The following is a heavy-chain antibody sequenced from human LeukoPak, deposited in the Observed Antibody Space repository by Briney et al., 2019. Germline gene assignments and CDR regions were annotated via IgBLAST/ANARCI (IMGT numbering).Heavy chain of an antibody. CDR2: LYYGENS. J-gene: IGHJ4*02. V-gene: IGHV4-39*01. CDR3: ARQLPTAAADTRGYFDC. CDR1: GGSISIISSSTYY. Sequence: PSETLSLTCTVSGGSISIISSSTYYWGWIRQAPGKGLEWIGSLYYGENSHYNPSLNSRATLSVDTSNNQFSLKLTSVTAADAAVYFCARQLPTAAADTRGYFDCWGQGTVVTVSS. D-gene: IGHD6-25*01.